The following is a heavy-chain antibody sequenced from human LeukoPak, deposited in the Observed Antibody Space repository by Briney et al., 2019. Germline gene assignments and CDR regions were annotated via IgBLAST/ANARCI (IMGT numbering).Heavy chain of an antibody. CDR2: IKQEGSEK. CDR3: ARAGAEYCTGGSCSVPVFGY. D-gene: IGHD2-15*01. Sequence: GGSLRLSCAAGGFTWSSYWMRWVRQATGGGQEWGGNIKQEGSEKDYVDSVTGRFTISRDNAKNSLSLQMNRLRAEDTAVYSCARAGAEYCTGGSCSVPVFGYWGQGTLVPVSP. CDR1: GFTWSSYW. J-gene: IGHJ4*02. V-gene: IGHV3-7*01.